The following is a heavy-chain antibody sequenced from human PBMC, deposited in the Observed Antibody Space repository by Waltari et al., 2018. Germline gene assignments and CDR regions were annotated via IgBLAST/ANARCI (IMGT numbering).Heavy chain of an antibody. J-gene: IGHJ6*02. Sequence: QVQLQESGPGLVKPSETLSLTCTVSGGSISSYYWSWIRQPPGKGLEWIGYIYYSGSTNYRPYPKCRVTRSVDTSKNQFSLKLGAVTAADTAVYYCARDNWNLVGAYYYYGMDVWGQGTTVTVSS. CDR2: IYYSGST. CDR3: ARDNWNLVGAYYYYGMDV. CDR1: GGSISSYY. V-gene: IGHV4-59*01. D-gene: IGHD1-20*01.